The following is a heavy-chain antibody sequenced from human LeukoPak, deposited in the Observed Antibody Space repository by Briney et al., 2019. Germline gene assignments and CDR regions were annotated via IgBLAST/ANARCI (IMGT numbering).Heavy chain of an antibody. J-gene: IGHJ5*02. D-gene: IGHD4-23*01. CDR3: ARVVGMTAVVTVDP. CDR1: GYTFTNYA. V-gene: IGHV1-3*01. Sequence: ASVKVSCKASGYTFTNYAVLWVRQAPGQRLEWMGWINAGNGNTKYSQKFQDRVTMTTDTSTSTAYMDLRSLRSDDTAVYYCARVVGMTAVVTVDPWGQGTLVTVSS. CDR2: INAGNGNT.